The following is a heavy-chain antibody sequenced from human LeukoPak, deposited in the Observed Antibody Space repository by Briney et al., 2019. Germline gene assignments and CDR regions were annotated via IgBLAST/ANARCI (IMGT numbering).Heavy chain of an antibody. CDR1: GGSISSSSYY. D-gene: IGHD5-18*01. V-gene: IGHV4-39*07. CDR3: ARTTEGGYTYGYFYYYYMDV. J-gene: IGHJ6*03. Sequence: SETLSLTCTVSGGSISSSSYYWGWIRQPPGKGLEWIGSIYYSGSTYYNPPLKSRVTISVDTSKNQFSLKLTSVTAADTAVYYCARTTEGGYTYGYFYYYYMDVWGKGTTVTISS. CDR2: IYYSGST.